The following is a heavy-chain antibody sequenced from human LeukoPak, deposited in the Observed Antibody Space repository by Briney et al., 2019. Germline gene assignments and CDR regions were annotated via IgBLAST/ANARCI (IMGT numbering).Heavy chain of an antibody. V-gene: IGHV3-21*01. Sequence: GGSLRLSCAASGFTFSAYWMNWVRQAPGKGLEWVSSISSSSSYIYYADSVKGRFTISRDNAKNSLYLQMNSLRAEDTAVYYCARDGSSGWWKGGDYWGQGTLVTVSS. J-gene: IGHJ4*02. CDR2: ISSSSSYI. D-gene: IGHD6-19*01. CDR1: GFTFSAYW. CDR3: ARDGSSGWWKGGDY.